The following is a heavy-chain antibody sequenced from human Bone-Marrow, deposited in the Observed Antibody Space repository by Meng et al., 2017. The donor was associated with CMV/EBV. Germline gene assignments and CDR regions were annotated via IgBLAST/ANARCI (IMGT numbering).Heavy chain of an antibody. CDR2: IKSITDGGTT. Sequence: GGSLRLSCVASGFTFSNAWMSWVCQAPGKGLEWVGRIKSITDGGTTDYAAPGKGRFIISRDDSKSTMYLQMNSLKPEDTAVYYCTTYCSSTSCPAAAGWYFDLWGRGTLVTVPS. CDR1: GFTFSNAW. D-gene: IGHD2-2*01. CDR3: TTYCSSTSCPAAAGWYFDL. V-gene: IGHV3-15*01. J-gene: IGHJ2*01.